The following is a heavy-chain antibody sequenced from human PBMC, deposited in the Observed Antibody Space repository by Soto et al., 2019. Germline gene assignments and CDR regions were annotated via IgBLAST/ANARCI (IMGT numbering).Heavy chain of an antibody. Sequence: PGESLKISCQGSGYAFSSYWIAWVRQMPGEGLEWMGIIYPGDSDTRYSPSFQGQVTISVDKSITTAYLQWSSLKASDTAMYYCARGYCIATICDPWFDPWGQGTLVTVSS. CDR3: ARGYCIATICDPWFDP. CDR2: IYPGDSDT. V-gene: IGHV5-51*01. D-gene: IGHD2-2*01. J-gene: IGHJ5*02. CDR1: GYAFSSYW.